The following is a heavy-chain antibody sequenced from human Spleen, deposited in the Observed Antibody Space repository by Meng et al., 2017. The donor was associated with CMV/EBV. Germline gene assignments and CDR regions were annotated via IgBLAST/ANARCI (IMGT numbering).Heavy chain of an antibody. CDR3: AKDRVGLVVVPAAIHANYYYYGMDV. Sequence: GESLKISCAASGFTFSSYGMHWVRQAPGKGLEWVAVIRYDGSNKYYADSVKGRFTISRDNSKNTLYLQMNSLRAEDTAVYYCAKDRVGLVVVPAAIHANYYYYGMDVWGQGTTVTVSS. CDR2: IRYDGSNK. J-gene: IGHJ6*02. CDR1: GFTFSSYG. D-gene: IGHD2-2*02. V-gene: IGHV3-30*02.